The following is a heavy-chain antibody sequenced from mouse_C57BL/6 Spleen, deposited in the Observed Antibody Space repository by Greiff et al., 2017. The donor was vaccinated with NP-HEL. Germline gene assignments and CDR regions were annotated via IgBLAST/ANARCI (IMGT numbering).Heavy chain of an antibody. V-gene: IGHV1-55*01. D-gene: IGHD2-2*01. CDR2: IYPGSGST. J-gene: IGHJ3*01. CDR3: ARSGAMVTGEAWFAY. Sequence: QVQLQQPGAELVKPGASVKMSCKASGYTFTSYWITWVKQRPGQGLEWIGDIYPGSGSTNYNEKFKSKATLTVDTSSSTAYMQLSSLASEDSAVYYCARSGAMVTGEAWFAYWGQGTLVTVSA. CDR1: GYTFTSYW.